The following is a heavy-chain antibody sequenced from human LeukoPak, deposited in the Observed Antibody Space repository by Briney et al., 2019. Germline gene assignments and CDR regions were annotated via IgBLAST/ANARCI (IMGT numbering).Heavy chain of an antibody. CDR2: INHSGST. J-gene: IGHJ4*02. CDR1: GGSFSGYH. CDR3: ARDPSGSGWRNFDY. V-gene: IGHV4-34*01. Sequence: SETLSLTCGVHGGSFSGYHWSWIRQPPGKGLEWIGEINHSGSTNYNPSLKSRVTISVDKSKNQFSLKLSSVTAADTAVYYCARDPSGSGWRNFDYWGQGTLVTVSS. D-gene: IGHD6-19*01.